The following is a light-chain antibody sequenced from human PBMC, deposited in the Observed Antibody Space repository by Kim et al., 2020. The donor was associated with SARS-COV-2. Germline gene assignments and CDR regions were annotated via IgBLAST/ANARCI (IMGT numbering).Light chain of an antibody. CDR3: NSRDRSTNQLV. CDR2: GRN. CDR1: TLRSHY. Sequence: ALGQTVRITCQGDTLRSHYATWYQQKTGQAPVVVIYGRNDRLSGIPDRFSGSSTGDTASLTINGAQAEDEADYYCNSRDRSTNQLVFGGGTQLTVL. J-gene: IGLJ2*01. V-gene: IGLV3-19*01.